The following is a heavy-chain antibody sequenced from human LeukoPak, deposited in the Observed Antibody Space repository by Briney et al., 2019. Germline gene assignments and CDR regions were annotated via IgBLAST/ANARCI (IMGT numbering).Heavy chain of an antibody. Sequence: SQTLSLTCTVSGGSISSGGYSWSWIRQHPGKGLEWIGYIYYSGSTYYNPSLKSRVTISVDTSKNQFSLKLSSVTAADTAVYYCASLRNSYSSGWYLYYFDYWGQGTLVTVSS. D-gene: IGHD6-19*01. J-gene: IGHJ4*02. CDR2: IYYSGST. CDR3: ASLRNSYSSGWYLYYFDY. V-gene: IGHV4-31*03. CDR1: GGSISSGGYS.